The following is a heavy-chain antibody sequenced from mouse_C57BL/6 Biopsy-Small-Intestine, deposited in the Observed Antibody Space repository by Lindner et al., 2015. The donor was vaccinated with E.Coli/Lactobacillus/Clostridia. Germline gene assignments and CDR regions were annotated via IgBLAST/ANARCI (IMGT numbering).Heavy chain of an antibody. CDR2: IYPGDGDT. D-gene: IGHD1-1*01. CDR3: ARGSITTHSDY. V-gene: IGHV1-80*01. Sequence: VQLQESGPELVKPGASVKISCKASGYAFSSYWMNWVKQRPGKGLEWIGQIYPGDGDTNYNGKFKGKATLTADKSSSTAYMQLSSLTSEDSAVYFCARGSITTHSDYWGQGTTLTVSS. J-gene: IGHJ2*01. CDR1: GYAFSSYW.